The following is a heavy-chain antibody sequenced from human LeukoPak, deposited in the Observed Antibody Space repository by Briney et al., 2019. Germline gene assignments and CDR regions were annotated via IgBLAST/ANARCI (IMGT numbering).Heavy chain of an antibody. J-gene: IGHJ6*02. CDR1: EVTIGNNN. CDR2: XXXXXXFI. V-gene: IGHV3-21*01. Sequence: GGSLRLSCTASEVTIGNNNMNWVRQAPGKGLEWVSXXXXXXXFIFYRDSVXGRFTISRDNAKNSLYLQMNSLRVEDTATYYXXXXXXXXXXXSAXXXXYGMDVWGQGTTVTVSS. CDR3: XXXXXXXXXXSAXXXXYGMDV.